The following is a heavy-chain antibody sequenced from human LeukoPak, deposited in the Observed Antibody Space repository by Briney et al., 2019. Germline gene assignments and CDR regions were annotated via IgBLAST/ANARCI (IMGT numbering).Heavy chain of an antibody. CDR1: GGSFSGYY. J-gene: IGHJ4*02. CDR2: IYTSGST. D-gene: IGHD3-10*01. CDR3: ARVRGTTSTNFVFDY. V-gene: IGHV4-4*07. Sequence: SETLSLTCSVSGGSFSGYYWGWIRQPAGEGLEWVGRIYTSGSTNYSPSLKSRVTMSVDTSKNQFSLKLSSVTAADTAVYYCARVRGTTSTNFVFDYWGQGILVTVSS.